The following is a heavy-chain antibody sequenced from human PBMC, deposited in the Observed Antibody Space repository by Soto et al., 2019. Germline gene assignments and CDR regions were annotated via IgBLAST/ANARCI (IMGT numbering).Heavy chain of an antibody. J-gene: IGHJ4*02. CDR1: GFTFDDYA. CDR2: ISWNSGSI. D-gene: IGHD3-22*01. Sequence: EVQLVESGGGLVQPGRSLRLSCAASGFTFDDYAMHWVRQAPGKGLEWVSGISWNSGSIGYADSVKGRFTISRDNAKNSLYLQMNSLRAEDTALYYCAKDPGGYPLTIFDYWGQGTLVTVSS. CDR3: AKDPGGYPLTIFDY. V-gene: IGHV3-9*01.